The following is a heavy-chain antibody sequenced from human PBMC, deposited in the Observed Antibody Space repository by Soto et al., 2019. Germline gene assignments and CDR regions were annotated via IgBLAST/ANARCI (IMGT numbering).Heavy chain of an antibody. CDR2: ISSSGSTI. D-gene: IGHD2-2*01. Sequence: GSLRLSCAASGFTFSSYEMNWVRQAPGKGLEWVSYISSSGSTIYYADSVKGRFTISRDNAKNSLYLQMNSLRAEDTAVYYCARLVACAADYYDGKDVWGQGSTVTGSA. CDR1: GFTFSSYE. J-gene: IGHJ6*01. CDR3: ARLVACAADYYDGKDV. V-gene: IGHV3-48*03.